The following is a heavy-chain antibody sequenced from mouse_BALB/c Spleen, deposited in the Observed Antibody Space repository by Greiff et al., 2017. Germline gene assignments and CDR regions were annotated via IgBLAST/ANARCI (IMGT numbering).Heavy chain of an antibody. V-gene: IGHV5-17*02. CDR2: ISSGSSTI. CDR1: GFTFSSFG. Sequence: EVQGVESGGGLVQPGGSRKLSCAASGFTFSSFGMHWVRQAPEKGLEWVAYISSGSSTIYYADTVKGRFTISRDNPKNTLFLQMTSLRSEDTAMYYCARSGVITIDYWGQGTTLTVSS. J-gene: IGHJ2*01. D-gene: IGHD2-4*01. CDR3: ARSGVITIDY.